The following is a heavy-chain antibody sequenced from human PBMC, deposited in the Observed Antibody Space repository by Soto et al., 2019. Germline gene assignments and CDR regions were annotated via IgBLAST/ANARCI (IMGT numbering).Heavy chain of an antibody. D-gene: IGHD3-22*01. J-gene: IGHJ3*02. Sequence: SVKVSCKASGGTFSSYAISWVRQAPGQGLEWMGGIIPIFGTANYAQKFQGRVTITADESTSTAYMELSSLRSEDTAVYYCARGPYSSGYADAFDIWGQGTMVTVSS. CDR3: ARGPYSSGYADAFDI. V-gene: IGHV1-69*13. CDR1: GGTFSSYA. CDR2: IIPIFGTA.